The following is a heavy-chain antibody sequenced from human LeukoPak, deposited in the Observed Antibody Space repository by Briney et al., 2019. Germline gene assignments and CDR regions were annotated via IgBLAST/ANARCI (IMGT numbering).Heavy chain of an antibody. D-gene: IGHD3-22*01. CDR3: ARLEGYDSSGDSHAFDI. Sequence: GGSLRLSCAASGFTVSSNYMSWVRQAPGKGLEWVSVVYSGGSTYYADSVKGRFTISRDNSKNTLYLQMNSLRAEDTAVYYCARLEGYDSSGDSHAFDIWGQGAMVTVSS. CDR2: VYSGGST. J-gene: IGHJ3*02. V-gene: IGHV3-53*01. CDR1: GFTVSSNY.